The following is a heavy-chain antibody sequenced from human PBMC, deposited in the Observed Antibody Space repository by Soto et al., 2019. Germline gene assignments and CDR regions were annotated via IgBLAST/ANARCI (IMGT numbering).Heavy chain of an antibody. D-gene: IGHD3-10*01. J-gene: IGHJ5*02. CDR2: VTATAESA. Sequence: PGGSLRLSCTPFGFNFDAYAMSWVRQAPGKGLEWVSAVTATAESAYYTDSVRGRFIITRDNSDNMLYLQMSSLRVEDTAIYFCARGRYYDSPQDLWGRGTQVTAPQ. CDR1: GFNFDAYA. CDR3: ARGRYYDSPQDL. V-gene: IGHV3-23*01.